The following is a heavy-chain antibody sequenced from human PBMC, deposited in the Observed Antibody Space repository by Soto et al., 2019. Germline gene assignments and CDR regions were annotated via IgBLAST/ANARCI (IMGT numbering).Heavy chain of an antibody. Sequence: EVQLVESGGDLVQPGGSLRLSCAASGFTFSGHWMHWVRQVPGKGLEWVSRINTDGGSSAYADSVKGRFTISRDNAKNTLYLQVSGRRAEDTGVYYCAREAGYCSRTSCYRRAFDTWGQGTTVTVSS. J-gene: IGHJ3*02. CDR3: AREAGYCSRTSCYRRAFDT. D-gene: IGHD2-2*01. CDR2: INTDGGSS. V-gene: IGHV3-74*03. CDR1: GFTFSGHW.